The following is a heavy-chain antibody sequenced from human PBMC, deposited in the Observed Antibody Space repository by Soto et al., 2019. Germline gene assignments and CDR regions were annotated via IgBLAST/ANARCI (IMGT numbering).Heavy chain of an antibody. CDR2: IYHSGST. CDR1: GYSISSGYY. V-gene: IGHV4-38-2*02. CDR3: AREGDYGSGSFNWFDP. D-gene: IGHD3-10*01. Sequence: PSETLSLTCAVSGYSISSGYYWGWIRQPPGKGLEWIGSIYHSGSTYYNPSLKSRVTISVDTSKNQFSLKLSSVTAADTAVYYCAREGDYGSGSFNWFDPWGQGTRVTVS. J-gene: IGHJ5*02.